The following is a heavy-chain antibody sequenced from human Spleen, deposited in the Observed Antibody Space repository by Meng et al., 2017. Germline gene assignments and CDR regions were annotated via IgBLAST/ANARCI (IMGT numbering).Heavy chain of an antibody. CDR3: ARDEDISAAGKLFGDY. V-gene: IGHV4-38-2*02. CDR2: IYHSGST. Sequence: GSLRLSCTVSGYSISSGYYWGWIRQPPGKGLEWIGSIYHSGSTYYNPSLKSRVTISVDTSKNQFSLKLSSVTAADTAVYYCARDEDISAAGKLFGDYWGQGTLVTVSS. J-gene: IGHJ4*02. D-gene: IGHD6-25*01. CDR1: GYSISSGYY.